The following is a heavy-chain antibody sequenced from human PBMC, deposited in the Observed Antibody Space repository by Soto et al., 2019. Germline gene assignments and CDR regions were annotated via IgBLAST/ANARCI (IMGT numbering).Heavy chain of an antibody. CDR1: GFTFSDYY. CDR3: AGQYSSSSVEF. Sequence: LRLSCAASGFTFSDYYMNWIRQAPGKGLEWVSYISSGAITIYYADSVKGRFTISRDNAKNSLYLQMNSLRAEDTAVYYCAGQYSSSSVEFWGQGTLVTVSS. D-gene: IGHD6-6*01. J-gene: IGHJ4*02. V-gene: IGHV3-11*01. CDR2: ISSGAITI.